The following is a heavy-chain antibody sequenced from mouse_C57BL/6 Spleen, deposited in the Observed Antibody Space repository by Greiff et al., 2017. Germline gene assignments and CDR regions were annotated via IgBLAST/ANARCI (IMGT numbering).Heavy chain of an antibody. CDR2: IYPNYGTT. Sequence: VQLQHSGPELVKPGASVKLSCKASGYSFTDYYMNWVKQSNGKSLEWIGVIYPNYGTTSYNQKFKGKATLTVDQSSSTAYMQLNSLTSENSAVYYCARVGDYAMDYWGKGTSVTVSS. CDR3: ARVGDYAMDY. V-gene: IGHV1-39*01. J-gene: IGHJ4*01. CDR1: GYSFTDYY.